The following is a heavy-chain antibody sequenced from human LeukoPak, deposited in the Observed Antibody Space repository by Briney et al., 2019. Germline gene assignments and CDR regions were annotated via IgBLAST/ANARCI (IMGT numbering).Heavy chain of an antibody. CDR3: ARVLKMTPSDAFDI. CDR1: GFTFSSYS. V-gene: IGHV3-21*01. J-gene: IGHJ3*02. Sequence: GGSLRLSCAASGFTFSSYSMNWVRQAPGKGLEWVSSISSSSSYIYYADSVKGRFTISRDNAKNSLYLQMNSLRAEDTAVYYCARVLKMTPSDAFDIWGQGTMVTVSS. D-gene: IGHD2-8*01. CDR2: ISSSSSYI.